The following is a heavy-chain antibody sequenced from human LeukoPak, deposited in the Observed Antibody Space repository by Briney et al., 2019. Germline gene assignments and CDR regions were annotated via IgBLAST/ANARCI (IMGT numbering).Heavy chain of an antibody. CDR2: MNPNSGNT. D-gene: IGHD3-10*01. CDR3: ARGPFEVPYYYYMDV. J-gene: IGHJ6*03. V-gene: IGHV1-8*03. CDR1: GYTFTSYD. Sequence: ASVKVSCKASGYTFTSYDINWVRQAAGQGLEWKGWMNPNSGNTGYAQKFQGRVTITRNTSISTAYMGLSSLRSEDTAVYYCARGPFEVPYYYYMDVWGKGTTVTVSS.